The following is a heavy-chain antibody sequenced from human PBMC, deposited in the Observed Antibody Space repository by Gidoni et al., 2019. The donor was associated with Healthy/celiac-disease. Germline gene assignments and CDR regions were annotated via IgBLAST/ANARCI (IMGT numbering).Heavy chain of an antibody. Sequence: QVTLKESGPVLVKPTETLTLNSTVSGFPLSNARMGVSWIRQPPGKALEWLAHIFSKDEKSYSTSLKSRLTSSKDTSKSQVVLTVTNMDPEDTATYDCARIRGYGDYFDYWGQGTLVTVSS. V-gene: IGHV2-26*01. CDR3: ARIRGYGDYFDY. D-gene: IGHD6-25*01. CDR1: GFPLSNARMG. J-gene: IGHJ4*02. CDR2: IFSKDEK.